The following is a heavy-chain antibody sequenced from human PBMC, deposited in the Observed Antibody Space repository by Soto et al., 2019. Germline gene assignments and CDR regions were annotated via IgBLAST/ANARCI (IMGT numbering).Heavy chain of an antibody. J-gene: IGHJ6*02. D-gene: IGHD2-8*01. Sequence: QVQLVESGGGVVQPGRSLRLSCAASGFTFSSYAMHWVRQAPGKGLEWVAVISYDGSNKYYADSVKGRFIISRDNSKNTLYLQMNSLRAEDTAVYYCARENCTNGVCLGYGMDVWGQGTTVTVSS. V-gene: IGHV3-30-3*01. CDR1: GFTFSSYA. CDR2: ISYDGSNK. CDR3: ARENCTNGVCLGYGMDV.